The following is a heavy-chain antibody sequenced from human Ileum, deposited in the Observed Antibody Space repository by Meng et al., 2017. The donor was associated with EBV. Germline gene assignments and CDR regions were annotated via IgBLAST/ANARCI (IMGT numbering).Heavy chain of an antibody. CDR1: GRSFSGYY. J-gene: IGHJ5*02. Sequence: QVQLQQLGAGLLKPSETLSLTCAVYGRSFSGYYWSWIRQPPGKGLEWIGEKKHSGSTTYNPSLKSRVTISVDTSKNQFSLKLSSVTAADTAVYYCARGRPPPYYYGSGSYNWFDPWGQGTLVTVSS. CDR3: ARGRPPPYYYGSGSYNWFDP. D-gene: IGHD3-10*01. V-gene: IGHV4-34*01. CDR2: KKHSGST.